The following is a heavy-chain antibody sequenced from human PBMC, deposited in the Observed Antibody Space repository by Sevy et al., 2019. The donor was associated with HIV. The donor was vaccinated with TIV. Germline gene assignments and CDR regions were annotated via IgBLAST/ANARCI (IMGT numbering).Heavy chain of an antibody. V-gene: IGHV3-21*01. CDR3: ARSGGSLPYYGSGWYDEDAFDI. J-gene: IGHJ3*02. Sequence: GGSLRLSCAASGFTFSSYSMNWVRQAPGKGLEWVSSISSSSSYIYYADSVKGRFTISRDNAKNSLYLQMNSLRAEDTAVYYCARSGGSLPYYGSGWYDEDAFDIWGQGTMVTVSS. CDR2: ISSSSSYI. D-gene: IGHD6-19*01. CDR1: GFTFSSYS.